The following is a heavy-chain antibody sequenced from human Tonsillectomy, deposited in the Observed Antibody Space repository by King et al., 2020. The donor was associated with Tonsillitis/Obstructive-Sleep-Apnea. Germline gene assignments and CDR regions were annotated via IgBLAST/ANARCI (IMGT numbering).Heavy chain of an antibody. J-gene: IGHJ3*02. CDR2: IKSISDGGTA. D-gene: IGHD4-17*01. V-gene: IGHV3-15*01. CDR3: SASTVSGAFDI. CDR1: GFTLSNAW. Sequence: VQLVESGGGLVKPGGSLRLSCAASGFTLSNAWMSWVRQAPGRGVEWVGRIKSISDGGTADNTAPVKGRFTISRDDSKNTLYLQMNSLKTEDAALYYCSASTVSGAFDIWGQGTVVTVSS.